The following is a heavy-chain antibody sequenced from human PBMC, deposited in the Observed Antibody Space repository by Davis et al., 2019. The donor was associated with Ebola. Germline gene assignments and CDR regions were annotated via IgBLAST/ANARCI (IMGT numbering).Heavy chain of an antibody. CDR2: ISGSGGST. CDR1: GFTFSSYW. J-gene: IGHJ6*02. V-gene: IGHV3-23*01. D-gene: IGHD5-12*01. Sequence: PGGSLRLSCVASGFTFSSYWMSWVRQAPGKGLEWVSAISGSGGSTYYADSVKGRFTISRDNSKNTLYLQMNSLRAEDTAVYYCAKDPGYSGYLGPGGMDVWGQGTTVTVSS. CDR3: AKDPGYSGYLGPGGMDV.